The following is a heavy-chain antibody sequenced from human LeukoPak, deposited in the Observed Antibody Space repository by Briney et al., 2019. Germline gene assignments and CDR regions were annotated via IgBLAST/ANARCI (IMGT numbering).Heavy chain of an antibody. CDR2: INPNSGGT. D-gene: IGHD3-16*02. Sequence: ASAKVSCKASGYTFTGYYMHWVRQAPGQGLEWMGWINPNSGGTNYAQKFQGRVTMTRDTSISTAYMELSRLRSDDTAVYYCARGLRLGELSFLDFDYWGQGTLVTVSS. CDR3: ARGLRLGELSFLDFDY. J-gene: IGHJ4*02. V-gene: IGHV1-2*02. CDR1: GYTFTGYY.